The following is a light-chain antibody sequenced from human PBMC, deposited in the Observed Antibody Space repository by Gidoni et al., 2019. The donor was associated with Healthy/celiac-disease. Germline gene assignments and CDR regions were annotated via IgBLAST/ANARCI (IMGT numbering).Light chain of an antibody. CDR2: KDS. CDR3: LSADSSGTYV. J-gene: IGLJ1*01. Sequence: PVLVIYKDSERPSGIPERFSGSSSGTIVTLTISGVQEEDEADYYCLSADSSGTYVFGTGTKVTVL. V-gene: IGLV3-16*01.